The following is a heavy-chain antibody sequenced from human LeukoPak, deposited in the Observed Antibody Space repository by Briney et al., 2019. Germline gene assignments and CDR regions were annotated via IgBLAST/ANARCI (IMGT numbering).Heavy chain of an antibody. CDR2: ISYEGRNE. J-gene: IGHJ4*02. CDR3: GKDKVGGYAGYYLVDY. Sequence: GGSLRLSCAASGFTFRSFGMHWVRHLPGKGLEWLAVISYEGRNEYYADSAKGRFTISRDNSKNTVYLQMNSLRAEDTAVCFCGKDKVGGYAGYYLVDYWGQGTLVTVSS. CDR1: GFTFRSFG. D-gene: IGHD3-22*01. V-gene: IGHV3-30*18.